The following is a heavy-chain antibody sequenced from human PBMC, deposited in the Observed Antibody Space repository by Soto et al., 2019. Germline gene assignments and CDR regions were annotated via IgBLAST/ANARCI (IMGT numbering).Heavy chain of an antibody. V-gene: IGHV3-30-3*01. CDR3: AMLFLTGYYGPFDY. CDR2: ISYDGSNK. D-gene: IGHD3-9*01. Sequence: PGGSLRLSCAASGFTFSSYAMHWVRQAPGKGLEWVAVISYDGSNKYYADSVKGRFTISRDNSKNTLYLQMNSLRAEDTAVYYCAMLFLTGYYGPFDYWGQGTLVTVSS. J-gene: IGHJ4*02. CDR1: GFTFSSYA.